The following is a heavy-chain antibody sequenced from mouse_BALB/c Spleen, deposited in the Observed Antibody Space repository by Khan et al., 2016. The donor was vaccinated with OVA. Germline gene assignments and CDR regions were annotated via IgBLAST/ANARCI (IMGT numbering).Heavy chain of an antibody. CDR2: IWGDGNT. Sequence: VQLQESGPGLVAPSQSLSITCTVSGFSLTSYGVSWVRQPPGKGLEWLGVIWGDGNTNFHSALRPRLSISKDNSKSQVFLKLNSLQTDDTATYDCAKDRGYYAVDYWGQGTSVTVSS. CDR1: GFSLTSYG. V-gene: IGHV2-3*01. CDR3: AKDRGYYAVDY. J-gene: IGHJ4*01.